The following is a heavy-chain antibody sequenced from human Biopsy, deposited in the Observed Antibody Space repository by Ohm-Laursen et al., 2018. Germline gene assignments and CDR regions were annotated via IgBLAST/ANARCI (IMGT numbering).Heavy chain of an antibody. CDR1: GGSFNGYF. V-gene: IGHV4-34*01. Sequence: SDTLSLTCTVYGGSFNGYFWSWIRQPPGKGLEWIGDITQSGSTNYSPSLKSRVPISVDTAKKQFSVSLRSVPAADTAVYYCARVPLPGIGAAYQGRFLYGMDVWGQGTTVSVSS. J-gene: IGHJ6*02. CDR2: ITQSGST. D-gene: IGHD6-13*01. CDR3: ARVPLPGIGAAYQGRFLYGMDV.